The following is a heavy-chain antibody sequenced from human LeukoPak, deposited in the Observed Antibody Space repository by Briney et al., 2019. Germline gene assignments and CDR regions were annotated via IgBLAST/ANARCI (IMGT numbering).Heavy chain of an antibody. V-gene: IGHV3-23*01. Sequence: GGSLRVSCAASGFTFSSFAMSWVRQAPGKGLEWVSGISHGGDHICYADSVKGRFTISRDNSENTLYLQMNSLRPDDTAVYHCAKEMKSGGWPIDYWGQGVLVTVSS. J-gene: IGHJ4*02. CDR3: AKEMKSGGWPIDY. CDR2: ISHGGDHI. CDR1: GFTFSSFA. D-gene: IGHD2-15*01.